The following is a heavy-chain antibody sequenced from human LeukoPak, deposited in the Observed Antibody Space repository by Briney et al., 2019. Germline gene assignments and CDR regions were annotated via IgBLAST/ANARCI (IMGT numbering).Heavy chain of an antibody. Sequence: PGGSLRLSCAASGLTVSRNYMSWVRQAPGKGLESVSVIYSGGSTYYADSVRGRFTISRDNSKNTLYLQMNSLRAEDTAIYYCAKDGDRGAYCTGGTCYPYFYYYMDVWGKGTTVTI. CDR2: IYSGGST. CDR3: AKDGDRGAYCTGGTCYPYFYYYMDV. J-gene: IGHJ6*03. CDR1: GLTVSRNY. V-gene: IGHV3-53*01. D-gene: IGHD2-15*01.